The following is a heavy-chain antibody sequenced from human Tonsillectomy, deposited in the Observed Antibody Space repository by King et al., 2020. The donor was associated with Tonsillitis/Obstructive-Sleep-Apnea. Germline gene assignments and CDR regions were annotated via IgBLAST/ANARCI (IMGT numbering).Heavy chain of an antibody. CDR2: INHSGST. CDR1: GGSFTDYY. V-gene: IGHV4-34*01. CDR3: ARAPYYGDGY. J-gene: IGHJ4*02. D-gene: IGHD4-17*01. Sequence: VQLQQWGAGLLKPSETLSLNCGVYGGSFTDYYWSWIRQPPGKGLEWIGEINHSGSTNYNPSLESRVAISVDTSKNQFSLKLTSVTAADTALYYCARAPYYGDGYWGQGTLVTVSS.